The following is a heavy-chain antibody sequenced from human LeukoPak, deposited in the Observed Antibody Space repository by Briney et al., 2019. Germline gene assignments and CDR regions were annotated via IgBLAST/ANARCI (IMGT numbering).Heavy chain of an antibody. D-gene: IGHD3-9*01. V-gene: IGHV5-51*01. J-gene: IGHJ4*02. CDR1: GYTFTSYW. CDR2: IYPGDSDT. Sequence: GESLKISCKGSGYTFTSYWIAWVRQMPGKGLEWMGIIYPGDSDTRYSPFFQGLVTISADKSISTAYLQWSSLKASDTAMYYCATRYYDILTGYYAFDYWGQGTLVTVSS. CDR3: ATRYYDILTGYYAFDY.